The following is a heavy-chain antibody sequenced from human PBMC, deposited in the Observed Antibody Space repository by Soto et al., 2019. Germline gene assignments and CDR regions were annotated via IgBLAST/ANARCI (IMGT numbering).Heavy chain of an antibody. CDR3: ARDSDIVVVVAADNWFDP. Sequence: ASVKVSCKASGYTFTIYGISWVLQAPGQGLEWMGWISAYNGNTNYAQKLQGRVTMTTDTSTSTAYMELRSLRSDDTAVYYCARDSDIVVVVAADNWFDPWGQGTLVTVS. J-gene: IGHJ5*02. CDR2: ISAYNGNT. V-gene: IGHV1-18*01. CDR1: GYTFTIYG. D-gene: IGHD2-15*01.